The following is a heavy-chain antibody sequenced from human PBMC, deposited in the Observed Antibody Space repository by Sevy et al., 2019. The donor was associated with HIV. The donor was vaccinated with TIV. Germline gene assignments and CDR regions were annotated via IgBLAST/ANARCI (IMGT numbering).Heavy chain of an antibody. Sequence: GGSLRLSCAGSGFSFMTNGMHWVRQAPGKGLDWVAVISKNGDYKSYADSVKGRFTISRDNSKNTLYLQMNSLRTEDTALYYCAKDSGYSIGWYPWFDPWGQGTLVTVSS. V-gene: IGHV3-30*18. CDR2: ISKNGDYK. J-gene: IGHJ5*02. D-gene: IGHD5-18*01. CDR1: GFSFMTNG. CDR3: AKDSGYSIGWYPWFDP.